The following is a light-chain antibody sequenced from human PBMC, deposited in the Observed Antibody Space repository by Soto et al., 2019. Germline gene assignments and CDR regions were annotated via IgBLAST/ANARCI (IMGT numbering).Light chain of an antibody. J-gene: IGKJ1*01. Sequence: EIVMTQSPATLSVSLGERATLSCRASQSVSNNLAWYQQKPGQAPRLLIYGASTRATGIPARFSGSWSGTEFTLTISSLQSEDFAVYYCQQRSNWPRTFGQGTKVDIK. V-gene: IGKV3-15*01. CDR1: QSVSNN. CDR2: GAS. CDR3: QQRSNWPRT.